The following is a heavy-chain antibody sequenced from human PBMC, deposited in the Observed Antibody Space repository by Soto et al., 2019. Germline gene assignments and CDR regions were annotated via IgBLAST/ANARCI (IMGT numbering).Heavy chain of an antibody. CDR1: GFTFSAYA. D-gene: IGHD1-26*01. J-gene: IGHJ6*02. V-gene: IGHV3-48*01. CDR3: AGPVGAIYYYYGMDV. Sequence: GGSLRLSCAASGFTFSAYAMNWVRQAPGRGLEWVSYISSSSTLIYYADSVKGRFTISRDNGRNSLYLEMNSLRAEDTAVYYCAGPVGAIYYYYGMDVWGQGTTVTVSS. CDR2: ISSSSTLI.